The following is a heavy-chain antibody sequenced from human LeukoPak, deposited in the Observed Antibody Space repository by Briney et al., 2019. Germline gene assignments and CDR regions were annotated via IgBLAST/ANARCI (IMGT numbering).Heavy chain of an antibody. D-gene: IGHD7-27*01. CDR3: ARDPPSNWGPAYYMDV. Sequence: ASVKVSCKASGYIFTSYAIHWVRQAPGQRLEWMGWVNAGNGDTKYSQKFQGRVTIARDTSASTVYMELSSLRSEDTAVYYCARDPPSNWGPAYYMDVWGKGTTVTVSS. CDR2: VNAGNGDT. J-gene: IGHJ6*03. CDR1: GYIFTSYA. V-gene: IGHV1-3*01.